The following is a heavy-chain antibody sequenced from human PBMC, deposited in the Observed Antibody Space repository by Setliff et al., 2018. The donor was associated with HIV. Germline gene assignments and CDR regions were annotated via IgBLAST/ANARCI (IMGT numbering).Heavy chain of an antibody. J-gene: IGHJ6*02. Sequence: PSETLSLTCTVYGGFIKNSNYYWGWIRQPPGKGLEWIGNIHYSGSTYYNPSLKSRVTISVDTSKNLFSLKVNSVTAADTAVYYCARHDITLVRGLVWGQGTTVTVSS. D-gene: IGHD3-10*01. V-gene: IGHV4-39*01. CDR2: IHYSGST. CDR3: ARHDITLVRGLV. CDR1: GGFIKNSNYY.